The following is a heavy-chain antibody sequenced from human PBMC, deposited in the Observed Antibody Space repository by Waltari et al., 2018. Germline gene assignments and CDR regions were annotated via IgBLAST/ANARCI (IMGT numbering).Heavy chain of an antibody. V-gene: IGHV4-34*01. CDR3: ARGGRGYSSSWENWFDP. Sequence: QVQLQQWGAGLLTPSETLSLTCAVYGGSFSGYYWSWIRQPPGKGLEWIGEINHRVSTNDNPSLKKRVTISVDTSKNQFSLKLSSVTAAHTAVYYCARGGRGYSSSWENWFDPWGQGTLVTVSS. CDR2: INHRVST. J-gene: IGHJ5*02. CDR1: GGSFSGYY. D-gene: IGHD6-13*01.